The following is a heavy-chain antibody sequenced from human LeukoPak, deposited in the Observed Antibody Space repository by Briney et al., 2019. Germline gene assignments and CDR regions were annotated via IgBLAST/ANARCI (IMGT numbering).Heavy chain of an antibody. CDR3: AKDEKYSSGWYDY. CDR1: GFTFITYS. J-gene: IGHJ4*02. Sequence: GGSLRLSCAASGFTFITYSMNWVRQAPGKGLEWVSAISGSGGSTYYADSVKGRFTISRDNSKNTLYLQMNSLRAEDTAVYYCAKDEKYSSGWYDYWGQGTLVTVSS. D-gene: IGHD6-19*01. CDR2: ISGSGGST. V-gene: IGHV3-23*01.